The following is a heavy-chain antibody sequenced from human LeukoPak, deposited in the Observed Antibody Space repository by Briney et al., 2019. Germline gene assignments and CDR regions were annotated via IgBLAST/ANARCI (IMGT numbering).Heavy chain of an antibody. CDR2: INHSGST. CDR3: ARLSTPVPAAGIDY. CDR1: GGPFSGYY. Sequence: SETLSLTCAVYGGPFSGYYWSWIRQPPGKGLEWIGEINHSGSTNYNPSLKSRATISVDTSKNQFSLKLSSVTAADTAVYYCARLSTPVPAAGIDYWGQGTLVTVSS. D-gene: IGHD2-2*01. J-gene: IGHJ4*02. V-gene: IGHV4-34*01.